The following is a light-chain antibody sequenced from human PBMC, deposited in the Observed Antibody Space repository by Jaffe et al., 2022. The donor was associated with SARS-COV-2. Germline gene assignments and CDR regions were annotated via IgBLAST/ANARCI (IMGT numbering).Light chain of an antibody. J-gene: IGKJ3*01. CDR3: QQYGGSSFT. CDR2: GAS. CDR1: QSVTSTY. V-gene: IGKV3-20*01. Sequence: EIVLTQSPGTLSLSPGEGATLSCRASQSVTSTYLAWYQQKPGQAPRLLIYGASNRATGIPDRFSGSGSGTDFTLTISRLEPEDFAVYYCQQYGGSSFTFGPGTKVDIK.